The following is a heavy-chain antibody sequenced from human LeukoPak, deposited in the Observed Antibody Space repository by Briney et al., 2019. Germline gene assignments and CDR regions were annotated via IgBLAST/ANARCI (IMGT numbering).Heavy chain of an antibody. Sequence: GGSLRLSCAASGFTFSSYAMHWVRQAPGKGLEWVAVISYDGNNKYYADTVKGRFTISRDSSKNTLSLQMNSLRTEDTAVYYCATDRSILCSSSSCYFPADYWGQGTLVTVSS. J-gene: IGHJ4*02. D-gene: IGHD2-2*01. CDR2: ISYDGNNK. CDR1: GFTFSSYA. CDR3: ATDRSILCSSSSCYFPADY. V-gene: IGHV3-30-3*01.